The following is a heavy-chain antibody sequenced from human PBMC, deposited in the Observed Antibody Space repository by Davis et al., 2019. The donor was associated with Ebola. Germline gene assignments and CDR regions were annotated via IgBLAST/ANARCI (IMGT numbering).Heavy chain of an antibody. CDR2: IIPIFGTA. D-gene: IGHD2-21*01. J-gene: IGHJ5*02. Sequence: AASVKVSCKASGGTFSSYAISWVRQAPGQGLEWMGGIIPIFGTANYAQKFQGRVTITADESTSTAYMELSSLRSEDTAVYYCATYCGGDCQNNWFDPWGQGTLVTVSS. V-gene: IGHV1-69*13. CDR1: GGTFSSYA. CDR3: ATYCGGDCQNNWFDP.